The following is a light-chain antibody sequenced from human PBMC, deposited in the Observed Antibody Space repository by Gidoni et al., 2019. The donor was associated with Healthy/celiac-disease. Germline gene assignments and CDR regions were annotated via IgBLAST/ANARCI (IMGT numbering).Light chain of an antibody. Sequence: SSELTQPPSVSVSPGQTASIPCSGAKLGDKYACWYHQKPGQSPVLVIYQDSKRPSGIPERFSGSNSGNTATLTISGTQAMDEADYYCQAWDSSTVVFGGGTKLTVL. V-gene: IGLV3-1*01. CDR1: KLGDKY. J-gene: IGLJ2*01. CDR2: QDS. CDR3: QAWDSSTVV.